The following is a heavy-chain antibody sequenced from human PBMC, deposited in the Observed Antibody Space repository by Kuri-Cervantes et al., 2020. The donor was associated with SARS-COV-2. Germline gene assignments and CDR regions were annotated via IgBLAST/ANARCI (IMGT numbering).Heavy chain of an antibody. CDR1: GGSIWSGAYY. J-gene: IGHJ1*01. Sequence: SETLSLTCSVSGGSIWSGAYYCHWIRHRPGKGLEWIGNIYYNGVTYYNPPLKSRVTISVDTSKNQFSLKLSSMTAADTAVYYCATDKPSYGGNGYLQLWGQGTLVTVSS. V-gene: IGHV4-31*03. CDR3: ATDKPSYGGNGYLQL. D-gene: IGHD4-23*01. CDR2: IYYNGVT.